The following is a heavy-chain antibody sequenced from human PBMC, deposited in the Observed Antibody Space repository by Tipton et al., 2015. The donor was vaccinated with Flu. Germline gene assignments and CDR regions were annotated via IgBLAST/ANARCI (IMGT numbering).Heavy chain of an antibody. CDR2: IYYSGST. Sequence: TLSLTCTVSGGSISSGGYYSSWIRQHPGKGLEWIGYIYYSGSTYYNPSLKSRVTISVDTSKNQFSLKLSSLTAADTAVYYCARASGPSWFDPWGQGTLVTVSS. J-gene: IGHJ5*02. CDR3: ARASGPSWFDP. CDR1: GGSISSGGYY. D-gene: IGHD5-12*01. V-gene: IGHV4-31*03.